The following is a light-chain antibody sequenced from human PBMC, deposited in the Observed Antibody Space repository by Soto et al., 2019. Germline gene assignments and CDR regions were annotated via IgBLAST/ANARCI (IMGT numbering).Light chain of an antibody. Sequence: DNVLTQSPDTLSVSPGDRATLSCRASQSVSSSLAWYQQKPGQAPRLLIYDTSNRATDIPPRFSGSGSGTDFTLTISSLEPEDFAVYYCQQRTNWRITFGQGTRLEIK. CDR3: QQRTNWRIT. J-gene: IGKJ5*01. V-gene: IGKV3-11*01. CDR1: QSVSSS. CDR2: DTS.